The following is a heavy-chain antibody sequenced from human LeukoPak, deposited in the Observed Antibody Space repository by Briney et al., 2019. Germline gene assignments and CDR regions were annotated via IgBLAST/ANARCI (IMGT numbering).Heavy chain of an antibody. J-gene: IGHJ4*02. CDR2: IYPSGST. D-gene: IGHD1-26*01. Sequence: SETLSLTCTVSGASLSSGSYYWSWIRQPAGKGLEWIGRIYPSGSTDYNPSLKSRVTISIDTSKNQFSLKLSSVTAADTAVYYCASLGFSPNVGDYWGQGTLVTVSS. V-gene: IGHV4-61*10. CDR1: GASLSSGSYY. CDR3: ASLGFSPNVGDY.